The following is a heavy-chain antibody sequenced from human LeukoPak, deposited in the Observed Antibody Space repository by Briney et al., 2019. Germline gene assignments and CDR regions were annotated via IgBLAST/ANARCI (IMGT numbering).Heavy chain of an antibody. CDR3: AKDSVAVTGTGNIDY. CDR2: ISWDGGSS. D-gene: IGHD6-19*01. V-gene: IGHV3-43D*03. Sequence: GGSLRLSCAASGFTFDDYAMHWVRQAPGKGLEWVSLISWDGGSSYYAYSVKGRFPISRDNSKNSLYLQMNSLTAEDTALYYCAKDSVAVTGTGNIDYWGQGTLVTVSS. CDR1: GFTFDDYA. J-gene: IGHJ4*02.